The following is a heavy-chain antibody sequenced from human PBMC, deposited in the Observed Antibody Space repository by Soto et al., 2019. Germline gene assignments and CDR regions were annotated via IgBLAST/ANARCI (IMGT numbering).Heavy chain of an antibody. CDR2: VYYSGST. J-gene: IGHJ4*02. V-gene: IGHV4-61*01. D-gene: IGHD3-9*01. Sequence: PSETLSLTCTVSGDSVSSGTYFWSWIRQPPGKGLEWIGYVYYSGSTNYNPTLKSRLTMSVDTSKNQFSLKLSSVTAADTAVYYCARRRYADWAFDYCGQRTLVTVSS. CDR3: ARRRYADWAFDY. CDR1: GDSVSSGTYF.